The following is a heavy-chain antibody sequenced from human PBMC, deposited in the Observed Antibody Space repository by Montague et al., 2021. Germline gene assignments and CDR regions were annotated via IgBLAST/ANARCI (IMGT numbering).Heavy chain of an antibody. CDR1: GDSINGWY. CDR3: ARQGFYESGGFFI. V-gene: IGHV4-59*01. Sequence: SETLSLTCSVSGDSINGWYWSWTRQPPGKGLEWIGSVLYSGATNYNPSLKSRVTMSADTSKNQVSLQVNSVTAAATAVYYCARQGFYESGGFFIWGLGTLVTVSS. CDR2: VLYSGAT. D-gene: IGHD3-22*01. J-gene: IGHJ4*02.